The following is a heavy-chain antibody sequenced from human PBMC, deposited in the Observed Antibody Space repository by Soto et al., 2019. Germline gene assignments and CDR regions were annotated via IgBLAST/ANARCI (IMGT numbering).Heavy chain of an antibody. J-gene: IGHJ6*02. CDR1: GGTFSSYA. CDR2: IIPIFGTA. D-gene: IGHD1-7*01. CDR3: ARVYNWNYERAPYGMDV. V-gene: IGHV1-69*13. Sequence: RASVKVSCKASGGTFSSYAISWVRQAPGQGLEWMGGIIPIFGTANYAQKFQGRVTITADESTSTAYMELSSLRSEDTAVYYCARVYNWNYERAPYGMDVWGQGTTVTVSS.